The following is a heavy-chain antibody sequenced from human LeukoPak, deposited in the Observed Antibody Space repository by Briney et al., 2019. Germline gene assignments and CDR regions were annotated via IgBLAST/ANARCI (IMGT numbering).Heavy chain of an antibody. J-gene: IGHJ5*02. D-gene: IGHD4-11*01. CDR2: TYYRSKWSN. V-gene: IGHV6-1*01. Sequence: SQTLSLTCAISGEEVSSNTASWNWFRQSPSRGLEWLGRTYYRSKWSNDYAPSVKGRITINAVTSRNQFSLHLNSVTPEDTAVYFCARDRDSDFEWGPYDPWGQGTLVVVSS. CDR1: GEEVSSNTAS. CDR3: ARDRDSDFEWGPYDP.